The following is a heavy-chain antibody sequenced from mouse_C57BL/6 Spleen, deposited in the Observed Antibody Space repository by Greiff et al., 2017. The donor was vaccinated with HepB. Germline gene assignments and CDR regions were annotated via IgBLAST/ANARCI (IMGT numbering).Heavy chain of an antibody. V-gene: IGHV1-15*01. Sequence: VQLQQSGAELVRPGASVTLSCKASGYTFTDYEMHWVKQTPVHGLEWIGAIDPETGGTAYNQKFKGKAILTADKSSSTAYLELRSLTSEDSAVYYCASPYDYGSRGFAYWGQGTLVTVSA. CDR3: ASPYDYGSRGFAY. CDR2: IDPETGGT. D-gene: IGHD1-1*01. J-gene: IGHJ3*01. CDR1: GYTFTDYE.